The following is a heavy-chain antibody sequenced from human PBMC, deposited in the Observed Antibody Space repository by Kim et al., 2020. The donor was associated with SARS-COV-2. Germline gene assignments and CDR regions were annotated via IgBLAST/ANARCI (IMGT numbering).Heavy chain of an antibody. CDR2: ISGSGGST. D-gene: IGHD4-4*01. J-gene: IGHJ6*02. Sequence: GGSLRLSCAASGFTFSSYAMSWVRQVPGKGLEWVSAISGSGGSTYYADSVKGRFTISRDNSKNTLYLQMNSLRAVDTAVYYCAKIMGDPTVLNYYYYGMYVWGQGTPVTVS. CDR3: AKIMGDPTVLNYYYYGMYV. V-gene: IGHV3-23*01. CDR1: GFTFSSYA.